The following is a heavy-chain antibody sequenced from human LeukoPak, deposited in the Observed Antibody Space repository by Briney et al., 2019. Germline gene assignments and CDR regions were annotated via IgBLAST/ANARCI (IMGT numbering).Heavy chain of an antibody. CDR3: ARQLGVVVPAAKRPFDY. CDR1: GFTFSSDW. D-gene: IGHD2-2*01. V-gene: IGHV3-74*01. J-gene: IGHJ4*02. CDR2: INSDGSST. Sequence: GGSLRLSCAASGFTFSSDWMHWGREAPGKGLVWVSRINSDGSSTSYAESVKGRFTISRDNAKNTLYLQMNSLRAEDTAVYYCARQLGVVVPAAKRPFDYWGQGTLVTVSS.